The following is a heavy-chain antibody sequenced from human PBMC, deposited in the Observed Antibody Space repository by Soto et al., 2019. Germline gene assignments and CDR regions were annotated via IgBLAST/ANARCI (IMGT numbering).Heavy chain of an antibody. CDR2: INPSGGST. CDR3: AGIAVAGKEIWY. J-gene: IGHJ4*02. D-gene: IGHD6-19*01. Sequence: ASVKVSCKASGYTFTSYYMHWVRQAPGQGLEWMGIINPSGGSTSYAQKFQGRVTMTRDTSTSTVYMELSSLRSEDTAVYYCAGIAVAGKEIWYWGQGTLVTVSS. CDR1: GYTFTSYY. V-gene: IGHV1-46*01.